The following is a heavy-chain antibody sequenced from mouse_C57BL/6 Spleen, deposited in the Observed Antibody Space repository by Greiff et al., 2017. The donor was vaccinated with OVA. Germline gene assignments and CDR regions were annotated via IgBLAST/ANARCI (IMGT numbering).Heavy chain of an antibody. D-gene: IGHD1-1*01. CDR3: ARVGIYYYGSSYAMDY. J-gene: IGHJ4*01. Sequence: EVMLVESEGGLVQPGSSMKLSCTASGFTFSDYYMAWVRQVPEKGLEWVANINYDGSSTYYLDSLKSRFIISRDNAKNILYLQMSSLKSEDTATYYCARVGIYYYGSSYAMDYWGQGTSVTVSS. CDR2: INYDGSST. CDR1: GFTFSDYY. V-gene: IGHV5-16*01.